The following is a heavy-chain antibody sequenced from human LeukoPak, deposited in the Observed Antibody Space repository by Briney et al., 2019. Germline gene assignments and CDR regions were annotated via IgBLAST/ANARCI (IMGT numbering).Heavy chain of an antibody. CDR2: IFYSGRT. V-gene: IGHV4-39*07. CDR3: ARVEYSRQVDY. CDR1: GGSISSSNYY. D-gene: IGHD6-6*01. J-gene: IGHJ4*02. Sequence: SETLSLTCTVSGGSISSSNYYWGWIRQPPGKGLEWIGSIFYSGRTYYNPSPKSRVTISVDTSKNQFSLKVSSVTAADTAVYYCARVEYSRQVDYWGQGTLVTVSS.